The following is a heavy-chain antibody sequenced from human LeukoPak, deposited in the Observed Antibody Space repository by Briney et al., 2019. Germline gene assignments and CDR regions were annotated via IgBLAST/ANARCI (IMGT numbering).Heavy chain of an antibody. Sequence: SETLSLTCTVSGGSISSGDYYWSWIRQPPGKGLEWIGYIYYSGSTYYNPSLKSRVTISVDTSKNQFSLKLSSVTAADTAVYYCARVSTAPASVFDYWGQGTLVTVSS. CDR1: GGSISSGDYY. V-gene: IGHV4-30-4*01. J-gene: IGHJ4*02. CDR3: ARVSTAPASVFDY. CDR2: IYYSGST.